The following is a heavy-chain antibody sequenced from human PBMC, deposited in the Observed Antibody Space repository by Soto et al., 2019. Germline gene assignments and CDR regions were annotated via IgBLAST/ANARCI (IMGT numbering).Heavy chain of an antibody. CDR1: GFTFSSYA. CDR3: TTGTAVAIYNFDY. J-gene: IGHJ4*02. V-gene: IGHV3-15*01. CDR2: IKTRTDGGTT. Sequence: GGSLRLSCAASGFTFSSYAMSWVRQAPGKGLEWVGRIKTRTDGGTTDYAAPVKGRFTISRDDSKNTLFLQMNSLKTEDTAVYYCTTGTAVAIYNFDYWGQGTLVTVSS. D-gene: IGHD5-18*01.